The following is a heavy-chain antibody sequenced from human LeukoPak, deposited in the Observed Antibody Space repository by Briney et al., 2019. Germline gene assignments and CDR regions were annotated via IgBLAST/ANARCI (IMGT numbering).Heavy chain of an antibody. CDR2: IYTSGST. D-gene: IGHD6-19*01. J-gene: IGHJ4*02. V-gene: IGHV4-61*02. Sequence: SETLSLTCTVSGGSISSSSYYWSWIRQPAGKGLEWIGRIYTSGSTNYNPSLKSRVTMSVDTSKNQFSLKLSSVTAADTAVYYCARQAVLHHFDYWGQGTLVTVSS. CDR3: ARQAVLHHFDY. CDR1: GGSISSSSYY.